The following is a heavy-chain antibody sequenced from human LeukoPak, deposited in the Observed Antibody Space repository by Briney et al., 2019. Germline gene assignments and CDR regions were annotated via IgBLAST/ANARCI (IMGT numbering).Heavy chain of an antibody. V-gene: IGHV3-30*02. CDR1: GFTFSGYG. J-gene: IGHJ4*02. Sequence: PWGPLRLSCTASGFTFSGYGMHWVRQPPGKGLEWVAFIRFDGNNKYYADSVKGRFTVSRDNSKNTLYLQMDTLRPEDTAFYYCAKDACVRGYPPYYYDSWGQGTLVTVSS. D-gene: IGHD6-13*01. CDR3: AKDACVRGYPPYYYDS. CDR2: IRFDGNNK.